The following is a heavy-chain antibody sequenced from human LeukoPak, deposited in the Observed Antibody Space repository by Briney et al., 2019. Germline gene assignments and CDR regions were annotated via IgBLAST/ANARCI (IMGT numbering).Heavy chain of an antibody. CDR3: ARVPCSSTSCYEWTTFDY. V-gene: IGHV1-2*02. Sequence: ASVKVSCKASRYTFTGYYMHWVRQAPGQGLGWMGWINPNSGGTNYAQKFRGRVTMTRDTSISTAYMELSRLRSDGTAVYYCARVPCSSTSCYEWTTFDYWGQGTLVTVSS. D-gene: IGHD2-2*01. J-gene: IGHJ4*02. CDR1: RYTFTGYY. CDR2: INPNSGGT.